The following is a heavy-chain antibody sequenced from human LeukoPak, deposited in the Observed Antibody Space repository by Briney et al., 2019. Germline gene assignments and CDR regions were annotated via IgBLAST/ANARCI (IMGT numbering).Heavy chain of an antibody. J-gene: IGHJ5*02. V-gene: IGHV1-8*01. CDR3: ARSRVPVLLWFGELFGWFDP. CDR2: MNPNSGNT. D-gene: IGHD3-10*01. Sequence: GASVKVSCKASGYTFTSYDINWVRQATGQGLEWMGWMNPNSGNTGYAQKFQGRVTMTRNTSISTAYMELSSLRSEDTAVYYCARSRVPVLLWFGELFGWFDPWGQGTLVTVSS. CDR1: GYTFTSYD.